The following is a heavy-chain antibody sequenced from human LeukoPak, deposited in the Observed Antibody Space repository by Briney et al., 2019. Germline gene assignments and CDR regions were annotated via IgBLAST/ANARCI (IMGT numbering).Heavy chain of an antibody. CDR1: GGSINSYY. D-gene: IGHD5-18*01. CDR2: IYYSGST. CDR3: ARGRGYSYGPFDY. Sequence: SETLSLTCTVSGGSINSYYWSWLRQPPGKGLEWIGYIYYSGSTNYNPSLKSRVTISVDTSKNQFSLKLSSVTAADTAVYYCARGRGYSYGPFDYWGQGTLVTVSS. J-gene: IGHJ4*02. V-gene: IGHV4-59*12.